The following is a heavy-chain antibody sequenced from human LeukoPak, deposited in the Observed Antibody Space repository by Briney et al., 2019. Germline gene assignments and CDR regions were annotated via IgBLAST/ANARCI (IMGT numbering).Heavy chain of an antibody. CDR3: ARSTLAPDAFDL. CDR2: ISDTNTYT. J-gene: IGHJ3*01. CDR1: GFTFSVYY. V-gene: IGHV3-11*03. Sequence: PGGSLRLSCAASGFTFSVYYLSWIRQAPGKGLEWISYISDTNTYTNYADSVKGRFTISRDNSHNSLYLQMNSLRAEDTAIYYCARSTLAPDAFDLWGQGTMVTVSS. D-gene: IGHD1-1*01.